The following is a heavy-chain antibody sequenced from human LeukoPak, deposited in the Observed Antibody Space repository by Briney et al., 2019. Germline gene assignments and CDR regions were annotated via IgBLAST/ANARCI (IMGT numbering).Heavy chain of an antibody. D-gene: IGHD6-6*01. CDR2: INHSGST. CDR3: ARGYRVFYYYYYMDV. J-gene: IGHJ6*03. V-gene: IGHV4-38-2*02. CDR1: GYSISSGYY. Sequence: KPSETLSLTCTVSGYSISSGYYWGWIRQPPGKGLEWIGSINHSGSTNYNPSLKSRVTISVDTSKNQFSLKLSSVTAADTAVYYCARGYRVFYYYYYMDVWGKGTTVTVSS.